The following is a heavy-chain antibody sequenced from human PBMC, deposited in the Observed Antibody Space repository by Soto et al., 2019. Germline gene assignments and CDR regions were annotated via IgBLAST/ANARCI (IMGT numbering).Heavy chain of an antibody. Sequence: SETLSLTCTVSGGSISSGGYYWSWIRQHPGKGLEWIGYIYYSGSTYYNPSLKSRVTISVDTSKNQFSLKLSSVTAADTAVYYCARNPAKPRFGVVPYYYYMDVWGKGTTVTVSS. J-gene: IGHJ6*03. CDR3: ARNPAKPRFGVVPYYYYMDV. CDR2: IYYSGST. CDR1: GGSISSGGYY. D-gene: IGHD3-3*01. V-gene: IGHV4-31*03.